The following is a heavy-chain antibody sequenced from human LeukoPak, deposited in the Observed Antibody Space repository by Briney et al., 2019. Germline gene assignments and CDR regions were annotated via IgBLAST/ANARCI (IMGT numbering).Heavy chain of an antibody. D-gene: IGHD2/OR15-2a*01. J-gene: IGHJ4*02. CDR1: GGSISSGSYD. CDR2: IYTSGST. Sequence: PSETLSLTCTVSGGSISSGSYDWGWIRQPAGKGLEWIGRIYTSGSTNYNPSLKSRVTISVDTSKNQFSLKLSSVTAADTAVYYCASTYRIRGYYFDYWGQGTLVTVSS. CDR3: ASTYRIRGYYFDY. V-gene: IGHV4-61*02.